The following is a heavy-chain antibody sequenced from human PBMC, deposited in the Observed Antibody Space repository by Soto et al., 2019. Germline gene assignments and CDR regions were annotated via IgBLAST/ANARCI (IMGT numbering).Heavy chain of an antibody. CDR3: TTHIVVVTDADY. CDR1: GFTFSNAW. CDR2: IKSKTDGGTT. Sequence: EVQMVESGGGLVKPGGSLRLSCAASGFTFSNAWMSWVRQAPGKGLEWVGRIKSKTDGGTTDYAAPVKGRFTISRDDSKNTLYLQVNSLKTEDTAVYYCTTHIVVVTDADYWGQGTLVTVSS. J-gene: IGHJ4*02. D-gene: IGHD2-21*02. V-gene: IGHV3-15*01.